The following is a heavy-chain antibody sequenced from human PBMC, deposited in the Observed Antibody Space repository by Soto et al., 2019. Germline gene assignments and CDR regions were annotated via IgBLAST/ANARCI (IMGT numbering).Heavy chain of an antibody. V-gene: IGHV3-11*01. CDR2: ISGSGAREI. CDR1: GLTFCYSY. Sequence: QVQLLQSGGGLVKPGGSLRLSCTASGLTFCYSYMTWIRQAPGKGLEWVSYISGSGAREIRYADSVMGRFTISRDNAKQSVYLQMESLRPDDTAVYYCASNVGLNYWGQGTLVIVSS. D-gene: IGHD1-26*01. J-gene: IGHJ4*02. CDR3: ASNVGLNY.